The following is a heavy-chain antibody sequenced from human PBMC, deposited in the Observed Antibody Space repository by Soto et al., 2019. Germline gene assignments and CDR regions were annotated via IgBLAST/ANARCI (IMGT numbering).Heavy chain of an antibody. CDR3: ARLPYSNYFDY. J-gene: IGHJ4*01. V-gene: IGHV4-39*01. Sequence: SETLSLTCSVSGGSISNDFNYWAWIRQPPEKGLEWIGTLYYSGSTFYSPSLKSRVTISVDTSNNQFSLKLISVTAADTALYYCARLPYSNYFDYWGHGTLVTVSS. D-gene: IGHD4-4*01. CDR2: LYYSGST. CDR1: GGSISNDFNY.